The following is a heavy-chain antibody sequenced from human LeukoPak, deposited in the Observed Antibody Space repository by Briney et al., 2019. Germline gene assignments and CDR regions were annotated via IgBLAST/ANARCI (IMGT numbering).Heavy chain of an antibody. Sequence: SETLSLTCAVYGGSFSGYYWSWIRQPPGKGLEWIGEINHSGSTNYNPSLKSRVTISVDTSKNQFSLKLSSVTAADTAVYYRARRRSLAARRKVAAFDVWGQGTMVTVSS. CDR3: ARRRSLAARRKVAAFDV. D-gene: IGHD6-6*01. J-gene: IGHJ3*01. CDR1: GGSFSGYY. CDR2: INHSGST. V-gene: IGHV4-34*01.